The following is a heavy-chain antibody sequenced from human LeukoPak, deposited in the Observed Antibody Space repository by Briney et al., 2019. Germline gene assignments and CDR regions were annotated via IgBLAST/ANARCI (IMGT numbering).Heavy chain of an antibody. D-gene: IGHD1-26*01. CDR3: MRGSLSGSSRDY. CDR1: GYTFTGYD. V-gene: IGHV1-8*01. J-gene: IGHJ4*02. Sequence: ASVRVSCKASGYTFTGYDINWVRQATGQGLEWMGWMNPNTGDTGYAQKFQGRVTMTRNSSIDTAYMELSGLRSEDTAVYYCMRGSLSGSSRDYWGQGTLLTVSS. CDR2: MNPNTGDT.